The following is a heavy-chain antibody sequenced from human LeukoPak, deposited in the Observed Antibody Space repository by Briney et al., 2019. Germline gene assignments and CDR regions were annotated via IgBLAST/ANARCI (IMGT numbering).Heavy chain of an antibody. V-gene: IGHV4-59*01. Sequence: SETLSLTCTVSGGSISSYYWSWIRQPPGKGLEWIGYIYYSGSTNYNPSLKSRVTISVDTSKNQLSLKLSSVTAADTAVYYCARVLTHNSNNFGFDPWAQGTLVTVSS. J-gene: IGHJ5*02. CDR1: GGSISSYY. CDR3: ARVLTHNSNNFGFDP. D-gene: IGHD3-9*01. CDR2: IYYSGST.